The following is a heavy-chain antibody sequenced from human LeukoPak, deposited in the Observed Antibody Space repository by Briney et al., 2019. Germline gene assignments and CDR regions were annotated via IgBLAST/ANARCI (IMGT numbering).Heavy chain of an antibody. Sequence: SETLSLTCAVSGGSISSGGYSWSWIRQPPGKGLEWIGYIYHSGSTYYNPSLKSRVTISVDRSKNQFSLKLSSVTAADTAVYYCASGFPGDAFDIWGQGTMVTVSS. CDR3: ASGFPGDAFDI. V-gene: IGHV4-30-2*01. CDR2: IYHSGST. J-gene: IGHJ3*02. D-gene: IGHD2-2*03. CDR1: GGSISSGGYS.